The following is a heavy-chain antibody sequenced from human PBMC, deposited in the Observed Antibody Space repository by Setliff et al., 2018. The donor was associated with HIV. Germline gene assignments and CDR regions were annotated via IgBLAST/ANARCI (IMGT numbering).Heavy chain of an antibody. J-gene: IGHJ5*02. CDR3: ARSVGYCSGGSCSNWFDP. CDR2: IYHSGST. Sequence: ASETLSLTCAVSGYSISSGYYWGWIRQPPGKGLEWIGSIYHSGSTYYNPSLKSRVTISVDTSKNQFSLKLSSVTAADTAVYYCARSVGYCSGGSCSNWFDPWGQGTLVTVSS. CDR1: GYSISSGYY. D-gene: IGHD2-15*01. V-gene: IGHV4-38-2*01.